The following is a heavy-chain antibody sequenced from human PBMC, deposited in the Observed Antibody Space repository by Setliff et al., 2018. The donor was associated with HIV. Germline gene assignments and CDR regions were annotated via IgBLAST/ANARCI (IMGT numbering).Heavy chain of an antibody. CDR1: GYTFTSYY. CDR2: IKPSGGST. Sequence: ASVKVSCKASGYTFTSYYIHWVRQAPGQGLEWMGIIKPSGGSTNYARKFQGRVTMTRDTSTSTVYMELSSLRSEDTAVYYCVRDGEYLDYYDSSSHPEYYFDYWGQGTLVTVSS. D-gene: IGHD3-22*01. V-gene: IGHV1-46*01. CDR3: VRDGEYLDYYDSSSHPEYYFDY. J-gene: IGHJ4*02.